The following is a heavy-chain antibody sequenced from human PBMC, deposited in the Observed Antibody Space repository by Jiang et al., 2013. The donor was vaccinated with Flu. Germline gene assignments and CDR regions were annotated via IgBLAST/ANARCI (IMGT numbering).Heavy chain of an antibody. CDR2: ISPYNGNT. Sequence: GAEVKKPGASVKVSCKASGYTFTKYGVSWVRQAPGQGFEWMGWISPYNGNTNYARKLQGRITMTRDTSISTAYMELSRLRSDDTAVYYCARGRPSSGWLRGYFDYWGQGTLVTVSS. J-gene: IGHJ4*02. CDR1: GYTFTKYG. D-gene: IGHD6-19*01. V-gene: IGHV1-18*01. CDR3: ARGRPSSGWLRGYFDY.